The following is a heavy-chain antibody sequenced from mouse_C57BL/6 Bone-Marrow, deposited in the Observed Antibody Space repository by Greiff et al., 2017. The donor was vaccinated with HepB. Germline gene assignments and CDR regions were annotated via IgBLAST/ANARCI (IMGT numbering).Heavy chain of an antibody. CDR2: IRSKSNNYAT. CDR1: GFSFNTYA. J-gene: IGHJ4*01. V-gene: IGHV10-1*01. Sequence: EVKLEESGGGLVQPKGSLKLSCAASGFSFNTYALHWVRQAPGKGLEWVARIRSKSNNYATYYADSVKDRFTISRDDSESMLYLQMNNLKTEDTAMYYCVRNYGEAMDYWGQGTSVTVSS. CDR3: VRNYGEAMDY. D-gene: IGHD1-1*01.